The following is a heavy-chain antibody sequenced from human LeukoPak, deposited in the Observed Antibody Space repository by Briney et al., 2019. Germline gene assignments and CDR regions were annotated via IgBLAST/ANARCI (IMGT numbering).Heavy chain of an antibody. CDR1: GGSISSGSYY. V-gene: IGHV4-61*02. CDR2: IYTSGST. CDR3: ARARDKFNYDSSGYYYPRYYYYYMDV. Sequence: SETLSLTCTVSGGSISSGSYYWSWIRQPAGKGLEWIGRIYTSGSTNYNPSLKSRVTISVDTSKNQFSLKLSSVTAADTAVYYCARARDKFNYDSSGYYYPRYYYYYMDVWGKGTTVTISS. D-gene: IGHD3-22*01. J-gene: IGHJ6*03.